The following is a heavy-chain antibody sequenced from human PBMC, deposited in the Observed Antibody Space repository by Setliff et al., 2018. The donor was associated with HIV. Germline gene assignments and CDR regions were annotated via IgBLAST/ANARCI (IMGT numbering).Heavy chain of an antibody. D-gene: IGHD3-10*01. CDR2: IYTSGSV. V-gene: IGHV4-4*09. CDR1: GDSISTDY. Sequence: SETLSLTCTVSGDSISTDYWSWIRQPPGKGLEWIGYIYTSGSVNYNPSLNSRVTISVDTSKNQFSLKLYSVNAADTAVYYCARAYFGSGIYYWGQGTLVTVSS. CDR3: ARAYFGSGIYY. J-gene: IGHJ4*02.